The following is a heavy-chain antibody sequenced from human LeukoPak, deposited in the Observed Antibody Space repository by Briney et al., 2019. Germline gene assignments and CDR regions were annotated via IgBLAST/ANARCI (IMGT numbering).Heavy chain of an antibody. V-gene: IGHV4-39*07. J-gene: IGHJ4*01. CDR1: GGSISSSSYY. CDR3: ARDGEMYGDYGSGSLSLLED. D-gene: IGHD3-10*01. Sequence: PSETLSLTCTVSGGSISSSSYYWGWIRQPPGKGLECIGSIYYSGSTYYNPSLKSRVTISVDTSKNQFSLKLSSVTAADTAVYYCARDGEMYGDYGSGSLSLLEDWGQGTLVTVSS. CDR2: IYYSGST.